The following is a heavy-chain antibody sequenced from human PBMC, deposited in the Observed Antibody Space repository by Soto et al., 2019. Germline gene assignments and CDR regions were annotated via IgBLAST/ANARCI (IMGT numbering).Heavy chain of an antibody. CDR2: ISSSSSYI. CDR3: VNTSSLSY. CDR1: GLSFSSYS. D-gene: IGHD2-2*01. V-gene: IGHV3-21*01. Sequence: GSLSLSGAAAGLSFSSYSMNWVRQAPGKGLEWVSSISSSSSYIYYADSVKGRFTISRDNDKNSLYLQMNSLRAEDTAVYYCVNTSSLSYWGQGTLVTVSS. J-gene: IGHJ4*02.